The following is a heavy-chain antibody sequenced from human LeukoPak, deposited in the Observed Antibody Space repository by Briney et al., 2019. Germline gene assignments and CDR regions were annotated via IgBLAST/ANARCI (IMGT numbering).Heavy chain of an antibody. CDR1: GYTFTAYY. D-gene: IGHD1-1*01. CDR2: INPNSGDT. V-gene: IGHV1-2*02. Sequence: GASVKVSCKASGYTFTAYYIHWVRRAPGQGLEWMGWINPNSGDTLYSQKFQGTVTMTRDTSSRTAYMELSRLRSDDTAVYYCAKDDGYNYDKYYFDYWGQGTLVTVSS. CDR3: AKDDGYNYDKYYFDY. J-gene: IGHJ4*02.